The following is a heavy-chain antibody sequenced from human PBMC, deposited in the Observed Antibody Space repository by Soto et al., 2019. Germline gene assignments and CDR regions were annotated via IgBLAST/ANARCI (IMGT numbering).Heavy chain of an antibody. CDR1: GYTFTSYG. Sequence: GASVKVSCKASGYTFTSYGISWVRQAPGQGLEWMGWISAYNGNTNYAQKLQGRVTMTTDTSTSTAYMELRSLRSDDTAVYYCARDGTDIGVGPAAMGPGAFDSWGQGTMVTVSS. V-gene: IGHV1-18*01. CDR3: ARDGTDIGVGPAAMGPGAFDS. J-gene: IGHJ3*02. CDR2: ISAYNGNT. D-gene: IGHD2-2*01.